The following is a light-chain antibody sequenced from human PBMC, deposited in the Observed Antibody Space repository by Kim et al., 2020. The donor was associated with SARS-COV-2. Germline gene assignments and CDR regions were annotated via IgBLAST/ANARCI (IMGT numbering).Light chain of an antibody. CDR2: DAS. CDR3: QQSNNWPRT. Sequence: EIVLTQSPATLSLSPGERATLSCRASQSVSSYLAWYQQKPGQAPRLLIYDASNRATGIPARFSGSGSGTDFTLTISSLQSEDFAVYYCQQSNNWPRTFGQGTKVDIK. J-gene: IGKJ1*01. CDR1: QSVSSY. V-gene: IGKV3-11*01.